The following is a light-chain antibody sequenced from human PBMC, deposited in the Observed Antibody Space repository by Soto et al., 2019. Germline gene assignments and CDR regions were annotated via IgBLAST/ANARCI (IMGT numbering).Light chain of an antibody. CDR1: QSLVHSDGIAY. Sequence: DVVMTQSPLSLPVTVGQPASTSFRSNQSLVHSDGIAYFSWFQQRPGRSPRLLMYGASSRATGIPDRFSGSGSGTDFTLTISRLEPEDFAVYYCQQYGSSLITFGQGTRLEI. V-gene: IGKV2-30*02. CDR3: QQYGSSLIT. J-gene: IGKJ5*01. CDR2: GAS.